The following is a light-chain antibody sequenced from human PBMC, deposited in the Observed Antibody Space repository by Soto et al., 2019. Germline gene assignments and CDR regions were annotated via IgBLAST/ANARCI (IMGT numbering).Light chain of an antibody. CDR3: QHYNNWPPWT. CDR2: GAS. CDR1: RGVRSN. J-gene: IGKJ1*01. V-gene: IGKV3-15*01. Sequence: EIVMTQSPATLSAPPGERPTLSCRASRGVRSNLAWYQQKPGQAPRLLIFGASTRATGIPARFRGSGSKTEFNLTISSLQSEDFAVYYCQHYNNWPPWTFGQGTKVEIK.